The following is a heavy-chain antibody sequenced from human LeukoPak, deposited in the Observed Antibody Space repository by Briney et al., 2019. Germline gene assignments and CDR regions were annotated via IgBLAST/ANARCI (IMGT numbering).Heavy chain of an antibody. V-gene: IGHV1-18*01. D-gene: IGHD3-10*01. J-gene: IGHJ4*02. Sequence: ASVKVSCKASGYTFTSYGISWVRQAPGQGLAWMGWISAYNGDTNYAQKLQGRVTMTTDTSTSTAYMELRSLRSDDTAVYYCARALWFGELQYWGQGTLVTVSS. CDR3: ARALWFGELQY. CDR2: ISAYNGDT. CDR1: GYTFTSYG.